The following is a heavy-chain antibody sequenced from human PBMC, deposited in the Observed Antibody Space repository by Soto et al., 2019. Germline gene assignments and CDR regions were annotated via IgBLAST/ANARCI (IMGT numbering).Heavy chain of an antibody. CDR2: IYYSGST. Sequence: KASETLSLTCTVSGDSISSSSYYCGWIRQPPGKGLEWIGSIYYSGSTYYNPSLKSRVTTPIDTSNNQFSLKLTSVTAADTAVSYYATDGQGFLHQLDYWGQGTRVT. CDR1: GDSISSSSYY. V-gene: IGHV4-39*02. CDR3: ATDGQGFLHQLDY. D-gene: IGHD2-21*01. J-gene: IGHJ4*02.